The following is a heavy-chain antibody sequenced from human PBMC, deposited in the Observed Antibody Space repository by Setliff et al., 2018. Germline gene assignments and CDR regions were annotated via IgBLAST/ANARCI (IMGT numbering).Heavy chain of an antibody. CDR2: IYTSGSP. CDR1: GDSISGGISY. Sequence: SETLSLTCTVSGDSISGGISYWSWIRQPAGKGLEWIGRIYTSGSPSYNPSLNSRVTMSLDTSTNQFFLRLSSVTAADTAVYYCARERYFDWFFEYWGRGTLVTVSS. V-gene: IGHV4-61*02. CDR3: ARERYFDWFFEY. D-gene: IGHD3-9*01. J-gene: IGHJ4*02.